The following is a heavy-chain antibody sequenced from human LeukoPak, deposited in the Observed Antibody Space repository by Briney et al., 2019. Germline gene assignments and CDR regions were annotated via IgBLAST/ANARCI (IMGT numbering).Heavy chain of an antibody. CDR3: ARAQSPYDFWSGYYRRNWFDP. V-gene: IGHV4-34*01. D-gene: IGHD3-3*01. J-gene: IGHJ5*02. CDR2: INHSGST. Sequence: SETLSLTCTVSGGSISSYYWSWIRQPPGKELEWIGEINHSGSTNYNPSLKSRVTISVDTSKNQFSLKLSSVTAADTAVYYCARAQSPYDFWSGYYRRNWFDPWGQGTLVTVSS. CDR1: GGSISSYY.